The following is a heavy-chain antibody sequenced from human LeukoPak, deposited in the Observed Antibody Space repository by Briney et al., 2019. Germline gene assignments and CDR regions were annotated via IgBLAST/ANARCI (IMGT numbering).Heavy chain of an antibody. CDR3: ARDSVEVGGLYYMDV. CDR1: GGSISSYY. V-gene: IGHV4-4*07. CDR2: IYTSGST. J-gene: IGHJ3*01. Sequence: SETLSLTCTVSGGSISSYYWNWIRQPAGKGPQWIGRIYTSGSTNYNPSLKSRVTMSVDTSKNQFSLKLSSVTAADTAVYYCARDSVEVGGLYYMDVWGQGTMVTVSS. D-gene: IGHD1-26*01.